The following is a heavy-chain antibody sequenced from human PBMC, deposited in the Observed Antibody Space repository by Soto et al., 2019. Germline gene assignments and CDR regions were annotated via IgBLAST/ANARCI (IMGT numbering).Heavy chain of an antibody. CDR1: GGSISSYY. Sequence: SETLSLTCTVSGGSISSYYVSWIRQSAGKGLEWIGRIDTSGTTNYNPSLKSRITMSVDASKNHFSLNLSSVTAADTAVYYCARGPRGYVYYHGMDVWGQGTTVTVSS. CDR2: IDTSGTT. V-gene: IGHV4-4*07. J-gene: IGHJ6*02. CDR3: ARGPRGYVYYHGMDV. D-gene: IGHD3-10*01.